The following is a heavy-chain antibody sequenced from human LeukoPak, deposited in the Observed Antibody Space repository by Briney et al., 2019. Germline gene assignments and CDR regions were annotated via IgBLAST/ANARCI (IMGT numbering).Heavy chain of an antibody. CDR1: GYTFTSYG. Sequence: ASVKVSCKASGYTFTSYGISWVRQAPGQGLEWMGRIIPILGIANYAQKFQGRVTITADKSTSTAYMELSSLRSEDTAVYCCARDNPFGGVIDTFDYWGQGTLVTVSS. CDR3: ARDNPFGGVIDTFDY. J-gene: IGHJ4*02. V-gene: IGHV1-69*04. CDR2: IIPILGIA. D-gene: IGHD3-16*02.